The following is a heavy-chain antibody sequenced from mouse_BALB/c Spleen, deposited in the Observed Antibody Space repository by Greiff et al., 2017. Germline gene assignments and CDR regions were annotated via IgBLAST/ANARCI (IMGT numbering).Heavy chain of an antibody. D-gene: IGHD2-4*01. CDR3: ARRDYDEGYYAMDY. CDR1: GYSITSGYY. V-gene: IGHV3-6*02. CDR2: ISYDGSN. J-gene: IGHJ4*01. Sequence: EVKVEESGPGLVKPSQSLSLTCSVTGYSITSGYYWNWIRQFPGNKLEWMGYISYDGSNNYNPSLKNRISITRDTSKNQFFLKLNSVTTEDTATYYCARRDYDEGYYAMDYWGQGTSVTVSS.